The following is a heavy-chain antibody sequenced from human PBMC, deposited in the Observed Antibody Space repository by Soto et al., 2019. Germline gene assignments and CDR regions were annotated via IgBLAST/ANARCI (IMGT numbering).Heavy chain of an antibody. V-gene: IGHV4-59*01. J-gene: IGHJ5*02. D-gene: IGHD3-10*01. CDR1: GGSISSYY. Sequence: WETLSLTCTVSGGSISSYYWSWIRQPPGKGLEWIGYIYYSGSTNYNPSLKSRVTISVDTSKNQFSLKLSSVTPADTAVYYCARDRLRAYGSGKGGGWFDPWGQGTLVTVSS. CDR3: ARDRLRAYGSGKGGGWFDP. CDR2: IYYSGST.